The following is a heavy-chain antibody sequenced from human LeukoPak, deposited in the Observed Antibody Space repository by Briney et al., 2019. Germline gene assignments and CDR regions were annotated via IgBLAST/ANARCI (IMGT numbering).Heavy chain of an antibody. Sequence: GRSLRLSCAASGFTFSSYAMHWVRQAPGKGLEWVALISYDGGNKYYADSVKGRFTISRENAKNSLYLQMNNLGAGDTAVYYCARATAGFDYWGQGTLVTVSS. CDR3: ARATAGFDY. CDR2: ISYDGGNK. CDR1: GFTFSSYA. V-gene: IGHV3-30*14. J-gene: IGHJ4*02.